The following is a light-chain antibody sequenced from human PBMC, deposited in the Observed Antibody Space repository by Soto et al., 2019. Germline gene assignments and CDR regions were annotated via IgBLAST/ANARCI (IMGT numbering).Light chain of an antibody. V-gene: IGKV3-20*01. CDR2: GAS. CDR3: QQYGSSGT. CDR1: QTVRNNY. Sequence: EIVLTQSPATLSVSPGERVTLSCRASQTVRNNYLAWYQQKPGQAPRLLIYGASNRATGIPDRFSGSGSGTDFTLTISRLEPEDFAVYYCQQYGSSGTFGQGTKVDIK. J-gene: IGKJ1*01.